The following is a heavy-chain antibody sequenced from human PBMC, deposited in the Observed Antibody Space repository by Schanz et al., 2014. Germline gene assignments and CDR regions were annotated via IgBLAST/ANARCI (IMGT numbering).Heavy chain of an antibody. Sequence: DVQLVESGGGLVQPGGSLRLSCAASGFTFSTYAMTWVRQAPGKGLEWVSSISIRGGNTYYTDSVKGRFTISRDNSKNTLVLQQSSLRTDEEAAYYCGEDLAVVGVFDDWGQGSLXTVSP. J-gene: IGHJ4*02. CDR3: GEDLAVVGVFDD. CDR2: ISIRGGNT. D-gene: IGHD6-19*01. CDR1: GFTFSTYA. V-gene: IGHV3-23*04.